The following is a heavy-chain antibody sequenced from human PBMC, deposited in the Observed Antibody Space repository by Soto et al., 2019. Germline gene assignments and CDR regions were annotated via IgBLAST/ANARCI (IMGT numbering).Heavy chain of an antibody. D-gene: IGHD2-15*01. V-gene: IGHV1-18*01. J-gene: IGHJ4*02. Sequence: ASVKVSCKASGYTFTSYGISWVRQAPGQGLEWMGWISAYNGNTNYAQKLQGRATMTTDTSTSTAYMELRSLRSDDTAVYYCASGYCSGGSCYLSPDYYFDYWGQGTLVTVSS. CDR3: ASGYCSGGSCYLSPDYYFDY. CDR1: GYTFTSYG. CDR2: ISAYNGNT.